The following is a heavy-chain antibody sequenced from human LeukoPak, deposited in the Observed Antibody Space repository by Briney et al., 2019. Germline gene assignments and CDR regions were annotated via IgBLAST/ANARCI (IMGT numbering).Heavy chain of an antibody. Sequence: ASVKVSCKASGYTFTSYGISWVRQAPGQGLEWMGWISAYNGNTNYAQKLQGRVTMTTDTSTSTANMELRSLRSDDTAVYYCAAGILTLPFDYWGQGTLVTVSS. CDR3: AAGILTLPFDY. CDR1: GYTFTSYG. V-gene: IGHV1-18*01. J-gene: IGHJ4*02. CDR2: ISAYNGNT. D-gene: IGHD3-9*01.